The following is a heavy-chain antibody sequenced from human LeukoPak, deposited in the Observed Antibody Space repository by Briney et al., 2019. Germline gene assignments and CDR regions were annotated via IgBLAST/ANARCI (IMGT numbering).Heavy chain of an antibody. Sequence: GGSLRLSCAASGFTFSASAMHWVRQASGKGLEWVGRIRSRTNTYATAYAASVKGRFTISRDDSKNTAYLQMNSLKTEDTAVYYCTRGSQSDYYYGMDVWGQGTTVTVSS. J-gene: IGHJ6*02. CDR2: IRSRTNTYAT. CDR1: GFTFSASA. V-gene: IGHV3-73*01. CDR3: TRGSQSDYYYGMDV.